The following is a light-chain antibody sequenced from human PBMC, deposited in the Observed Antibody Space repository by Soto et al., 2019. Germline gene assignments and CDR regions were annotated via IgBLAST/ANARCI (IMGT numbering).Light chain of an antibody. CDR3: QHYNMHSDA. CDR2: TAS. J-gene: IGKJ1*01. CDR1: QAFXSR. Sequence: TKCAATLSGSEGDRFTITCRASQAFXSRFGWYQEKPGKAPKFLXDTASTLKMGGPSSFSGSGSATEFTRTISSRHPDYCESYYLQHYNMHSDAFGQGTKVDIK. V-gene: IGKV1-5*03.